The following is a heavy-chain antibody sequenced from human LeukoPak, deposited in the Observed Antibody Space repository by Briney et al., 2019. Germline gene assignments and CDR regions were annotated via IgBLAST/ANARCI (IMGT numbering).Heavy chain of an antibody. CDR2: ISNNGGYT. V-gene: IGHV3-23*01. CDR3: AKQLGYCSDGSCYFPY. D-gene: IGHD2-15*01. Sequence: PGGSLRLSCAASGFTLSSYAMTWVRQAPRKGLEWVSAISNNGGYTYYADSVQGRFTISRDNSKSTLCLQMNSLRAEDTAVYYCAKQLGYCSDGSCYFPYWGQGTLVTVSS. J-gene: IGHJ4*02. CDR1: GFTLSSYA.